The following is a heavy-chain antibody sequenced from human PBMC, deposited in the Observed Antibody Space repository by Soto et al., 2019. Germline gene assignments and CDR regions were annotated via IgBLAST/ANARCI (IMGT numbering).Heavy chain of an antibody. CDR2: IIPIFGTA. Sequence: QVQLVQSGAEVKKPGSSVKVSCKASGGTFSSYAISWVRQAPGQGLEWMGGIIPIFGTANYAQKFQGRVTITADESTSTAYTELSSLRSEDTAVYYCARQNLRYFDWPRGGWFDYWGQGTLVTVSS. CDR3: ARQNLRYFDWPRGGWFDY. J-gene: IGHJ4*02. D-gene: IGHD3-9*01. CDR1: GGTFSSYA. V-gene: IGHV1-69*12.